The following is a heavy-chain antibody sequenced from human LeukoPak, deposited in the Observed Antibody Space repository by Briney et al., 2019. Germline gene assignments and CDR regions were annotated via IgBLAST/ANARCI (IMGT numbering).Heavy chain of an antibody. CDR3: ARHGGGYYDSSGYYFEYFQH. V-gene: IGHV4-59*08. CDR2: IYYSGST. Sequence: SETLSLTCSVSGGSISGHFWSWIRQPPGKGLEWIGYIYYSGSTNYNPSLKSRVTISVDTSKNQFSLKLSSVTAADTAVYYCARHGGGYYDSSGYYFEYFQHWGQGTLVTVSS. CDR1: GGSISGHF. D-gene: IGHD3-22*01. J-gene: IGHJ1*01.